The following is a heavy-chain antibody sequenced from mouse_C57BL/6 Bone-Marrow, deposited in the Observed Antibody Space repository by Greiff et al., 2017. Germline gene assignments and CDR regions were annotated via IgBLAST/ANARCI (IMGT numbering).Heavy chain of an antibody. CDR1: GFTFKNTY. Sequence: VQLQQSVAELVRPGASVKLSCTASGFTFKNTYMHWVKQRPEQGLEWIGRIDPANGNTKYAPKFQGKATITADTSSNTAYLQLSSLTSEDTAIYYCTGLVFAYWGQGTLVTVSA. CDR3: TGLVFAY. D-gene: IGHD1-1*01. CDR2: IDPANGNT. V-gene: IGHV14-3*01. J-gene: IGHJ3*01.